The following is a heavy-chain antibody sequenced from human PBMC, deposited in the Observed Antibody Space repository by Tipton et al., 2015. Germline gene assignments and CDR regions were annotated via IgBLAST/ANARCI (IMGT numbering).Heavy chain of an antibody. CDR3: AKDFYGGKSGIQLDY. D-gene: IGHD4-23*01. Sequence: SLRLSCAASGFTFSDYYMSWIRQAPGKGLEWVSGLSWNSDMIGYADSMKGRFTIFRHNAKNSLYLQMNSVRPEDTALYYCAKDFYGGKSGIQLDYWGQGTQVTVSS. J-gene: IGHJ4*02. CDR1: GFTFSDYY. V-gene: IGHV3-9*01. CDR2: LSWNSDMI.